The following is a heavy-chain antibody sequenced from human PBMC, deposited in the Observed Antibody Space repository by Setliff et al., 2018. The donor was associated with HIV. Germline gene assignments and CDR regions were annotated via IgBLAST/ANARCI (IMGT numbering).Heavy chain of an antibody. CDR1: GYTFTNYA. D-gene: IGHD2-21*01. Sequence: ASVKVSCKTSGYTFTNYALNWVRQAPGQGLEWMGWINTNTGNPTYAQGFTGRFVFSLDASVSTAYLQISSLKAEDSAIYYCARVSDTGVDPQTHRDYWGQGTPVTVSS. V-gene: IGHV7-4-1*02. CDR3: ARVSDTGVDPQTHRDY. CDR2: INTNTGNP. J-gene: IGHJ4*02.